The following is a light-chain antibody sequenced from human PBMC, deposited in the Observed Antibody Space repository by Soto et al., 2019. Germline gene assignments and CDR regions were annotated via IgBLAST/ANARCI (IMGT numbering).Light chain of an antibody. Sequence: EIVLTQSAGTLSLSPGGRGTLSCRASQSFNSIYLAWYQQKPGQAPRLLIYGASSRATGIPDRFSGSGSGTDFTLTISRLEPEDFAVYYCHQYDSWTFGQGTKVDIK. J-gene: IGKJ1*01. V-gene: IGKV3-20*01. CDR2: GAS. CDR1: QSFNSIY. CDR3: HQYDSWT.